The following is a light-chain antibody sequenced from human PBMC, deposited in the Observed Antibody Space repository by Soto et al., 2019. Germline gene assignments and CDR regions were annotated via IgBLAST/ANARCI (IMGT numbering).Light chain of an antibody. CDR1: QDISSW. CDR3: QQANSFPST. J-gene: IGKJ5*01. V-gene: IGKV1-12*01. Sequence: HLTQNAPSVVASVGDVVIGTRRASQDISSWLAWFQQRPGRAPKLLIYAASTLQSGVPSRFSGSGSGTDFTLTISCLQPEDFATPICQQANSFPSTVGQGTRLEIK. CDR2: AAS.